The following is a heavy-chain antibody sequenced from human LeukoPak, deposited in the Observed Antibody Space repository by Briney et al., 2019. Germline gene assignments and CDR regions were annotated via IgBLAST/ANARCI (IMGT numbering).Heavy chain of an antibody. CDR1: GGSFSGYY. V-gene: IGHV4-34*01. CDR3: ARLSVSQLGGNYYFDY. Sequence: SETLSLTCAVYGGSFSGYYWSWIRQPPGKGLEWIGEINHSGSTNYNPSLKSRVTISVDTSKNQFSLKLSSVTAADTAVYYCARLSVSQLGGNYYFDYWGQGTLVTVSS. J-gene: IGHJ4*02. D-gene: IGHD7-27*01. CDR2: INHSGST.